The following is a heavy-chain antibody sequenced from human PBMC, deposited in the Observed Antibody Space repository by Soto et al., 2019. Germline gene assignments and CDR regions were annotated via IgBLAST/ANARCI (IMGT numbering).Heavy chain of an antibody. D-gene: IGHD2-15*01. CDR2: IYHSGST. CDR1: GVSISSSNW. CDR3: ASQGGYCSGAGCYFY. J-gene: IGHJ4*02. V-gene: IGHV4-4*02. Sequence: SATLSLTCAVSGVSISSSNWWSWVRQPPGKGLEWIGEIYHSGSTNYNPSLKSRVTISVDKSKNRFSLNLSSVTAADTAFYYCASQGGYCSGAGCYFYWGQGTLVTVSS.